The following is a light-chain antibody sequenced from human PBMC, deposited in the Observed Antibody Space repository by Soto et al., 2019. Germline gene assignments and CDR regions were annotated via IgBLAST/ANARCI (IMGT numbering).Light chain of an antibody. Sequence: DIQMTQSPSSLSASVGDRVFITCRASQSISSYLNWYQQKPGKAAKLLIYAASSLQSGVPSRFSGSGTGQDLTLTISTLKRGDFATYHCQESYSTPWTFGRGTKVEVK. CDR2: AAS. CDR3: QESYSTPWT. CDR1: QSISSY. J-gene: IGKJ1*01. V-gene: IGKV1-39*01.